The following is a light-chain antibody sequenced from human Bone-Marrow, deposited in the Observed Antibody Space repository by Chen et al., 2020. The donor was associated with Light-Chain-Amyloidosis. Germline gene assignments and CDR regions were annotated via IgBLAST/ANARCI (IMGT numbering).Light chain of an antibody. Sequence: SYELTQPLSVSVSPGKTARITCSGDDLPTKYAYWYQQKPGQAPVLVINRDPERPSGISERFSGSSSGTTATLTISGVQAEDEADYHCQSADSSGTYEVIFGGGTKLTVL. CDR1: DLPTKY. V-gene: IGLV3-25*03. CDR3: QSADSSGTYEVI. J-gene: IGLJ2*01. CDR2: RDP.